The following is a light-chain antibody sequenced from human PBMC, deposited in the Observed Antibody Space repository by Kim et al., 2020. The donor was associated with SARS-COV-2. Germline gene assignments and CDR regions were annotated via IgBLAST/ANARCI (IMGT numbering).Light chain of an antibody. J-gene: IGLJ3*02. V-gene: IGLV4-69*01. CDR1: SGHSNNA. CDR2: VKSDGSH. CDR3: QTWGPGIRV. Sequence: SGNLTCTLGSGHSNNAVAWHQQRAEKGPRYLMKVKSDGSHNKGDGIPDRFSGSASGAERYLTISSLQSEDEADYYCQTWGPGIRVFGGGTQLTVL.